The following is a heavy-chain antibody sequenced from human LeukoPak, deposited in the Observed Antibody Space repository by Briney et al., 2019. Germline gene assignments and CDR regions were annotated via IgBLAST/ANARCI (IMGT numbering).Heavy chain of an antibody. V-gene: IGHV1-69*04. J-gene: IGHJ5*02. CDR3: ARDPSDIAVVPAANEEMDWFDP. CDR2: IIPILGIA. CDR1: GGTFSSYA. Sequence: ASVKVSCKASGGTFSSYAISWVRQAPGQGLEWMGRIIPILGIANYAQKFQGRVTITADKSTSTAYMELGSLRSEDTAVYYCARDPSDIAVVPAANEEMDWFDPWGQGTLVTVSS. D-gene: IGHD2-2*01.